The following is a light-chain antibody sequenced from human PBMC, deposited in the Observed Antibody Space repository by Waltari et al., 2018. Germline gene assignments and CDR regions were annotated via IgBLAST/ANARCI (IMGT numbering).Light chain of an antibody. V-gene: IGLV6-57*01. CDR3: QSYDNRNHWV. CDR2: EDH. Sequence: NFMLTQPLSVSESPGKTVTISCTRSSGSIATNYVQWYQQRPGSSPTAVIYEDHQRPSGVPDRFSCSIDSSSNSASLTISGLKTEDEADYYCQSYDNRNHWVFGGGTKLTVL. CDR1: SGSIATNY. J-gene: IGLJ3*02.